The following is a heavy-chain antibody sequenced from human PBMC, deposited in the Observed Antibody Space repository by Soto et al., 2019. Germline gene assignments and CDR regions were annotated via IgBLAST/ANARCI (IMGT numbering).Heavy chain of an antibody. Sequence: RASVKVSCKASGGTFSRNTISWVRQAPGQGLEWMGGIIPIFGTANYAQKFQGRVTITADESTSTAYMELNRLRSEDTAVYYCARQFDSDSSGYFYAYWGQGTLVTVSS. CDR3: ARQFDSDSSGYFYAY. CDR1: GGTFSRNT. V-gene: IGHV1-69*13. D-gene: IGHD3-22*01. CDR2: IIPIFGTA. J-gene: IGHJ4*02.